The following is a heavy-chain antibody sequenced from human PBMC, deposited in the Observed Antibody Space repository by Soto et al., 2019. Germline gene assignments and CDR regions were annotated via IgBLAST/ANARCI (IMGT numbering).Heavy chain of an antibody. V-gene: IGHV3-9*01. D-gene: IGHD1-1*01. CDR1: GFTFEDYA. CDR3: AKDRANEAYFEA. J-gene: IGHJ4*01. Sequence: EVQLVESGGGLVQTGGSLRLSCATSGFTFEDYAMHWVRQAPGKGLEWVSSINWNSGNIASADSVKGRFTMSRDNDKNFLYLRMNNLRPEDTAFYYCAKDRANEAYFEAWGHGTLVTVSS. CDR2: INWNSGNI.